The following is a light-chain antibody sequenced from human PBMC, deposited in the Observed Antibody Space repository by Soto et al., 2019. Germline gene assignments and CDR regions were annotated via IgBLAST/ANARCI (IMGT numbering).Light chain of an antibody. J-gene: IGKJ5*01. CDR3: QQYSNWPPAIT. CDR1: ETVSTN. Sequence: EIVLTQSPATLSVSPGERATLSCRATETVSTNLALLQREAGQPPRLLIYGSSTRATCVPDRFRGSGSGTEFALIISSLQSEDVAVYYCQQYSNWPPAITFGQGTRLEIK. V-gene: IGKV3-15*01. CDR2: GSS.